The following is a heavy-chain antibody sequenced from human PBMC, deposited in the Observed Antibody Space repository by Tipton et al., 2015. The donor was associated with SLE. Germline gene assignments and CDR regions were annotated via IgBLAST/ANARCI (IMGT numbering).Heavy chain of an antibody. CDR1: GGSISSSSYY. V-gene: IGHV4-39*07. Sequence: TLSLTCTVSGGSISSSSYYWGWIRQPPGKGLEWIGSIYYSGSTNYNPSLKSRVTISVDTSKNQFSLKLSSVTAADTAVYYCAARYAYNYYYGMDVWGQGTTVTVSS. J-gene: IGHJ6*02. CDR3: AARYAYNYYYGMDV. D-gene: IGHD2-8*01. CDR2: IYYSGST.